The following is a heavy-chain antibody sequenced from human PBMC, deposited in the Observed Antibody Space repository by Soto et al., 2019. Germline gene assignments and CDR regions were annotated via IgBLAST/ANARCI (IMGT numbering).Heavy chain of an antibody. Sequence: GGSLRLSCAASGFTFSSYWMSWVRQAPGKGLEWVANIKQDGSEKYYVESVKGRFTISRDNAKNSLYLQMNSLRAEDTAVYYCARDQPYYGSGSPGSAFDYWGQGTLVTVSS. V-gene: IGHV3-7*01. CDR2: IKQDGSEK. D-gene: IGHD3-10*01. CDR3: ARDQPYYGSGSPGSAFDY. CDR1: GFTFSSYW. J-gene: IGHJ4*02.